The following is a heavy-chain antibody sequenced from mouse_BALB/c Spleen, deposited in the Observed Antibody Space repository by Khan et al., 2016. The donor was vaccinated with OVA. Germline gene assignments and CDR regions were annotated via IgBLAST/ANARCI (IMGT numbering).Heavy chain of an antibody. CDR1: GFSLTSYG. CDR2: IWSDGKT. CDR3: ARNTRRITTVMDY. Sequence: QVQLKESGPGLVAPSQSLSITCTVSGFSLTSYGVHWVRQPPGKGLEWLVVIWSDGKTTYNSTLKSRLSISKDNSKSQVFLKMNSLQTDDTAMYNCARNTRRITTVMDYWGQGTSVTVSS. J-gene: IGHJ4*01. V-gene: IGHV2-6*02. D-gene: IGHD2-4*01.